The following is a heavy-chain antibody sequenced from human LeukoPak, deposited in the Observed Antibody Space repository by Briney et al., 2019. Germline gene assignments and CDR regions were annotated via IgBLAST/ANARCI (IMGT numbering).Heavy chain of an antibody. D-gene: IGHD4-17*01. CDR3: AKDPHDYGDYIEGFFAY. CDR2: ISISGSFI. V-gene: IGHV3-23*01. Sequence: GGSLRLSCEASGFTFSDYSMAWVRQAPGKGLEWVSYISISGSFIYFADSVKCRFTISRDNSKNTLYLQMNSLRAEDTAVYYCAKDPHDYGDYIEGFFAYWGQGTLVTVSS. CDR1: GFTFSDYS. J-gene: IGHJ4*02.